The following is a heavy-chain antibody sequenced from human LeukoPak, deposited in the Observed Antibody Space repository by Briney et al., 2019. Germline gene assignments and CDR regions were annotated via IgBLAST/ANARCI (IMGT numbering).Heavy chain of an antibody. CDR2: IYYSGST. Sequence: SETLSLTCTVSGGSISSSSSYWGWIRQPPGKGLEWIGGIYYSGSTYYNPSLKSRVTISVDTSENQFSLKLSSVTATDTAVYYCARQAKAVFQYIDFDFWGQGTLVTVSS. V-gene: IGHV4-39*01. D-gene: IGHD6-19*01. J-gene: IGHJ4*02. CDR1: GGSISSSSSY. CDR3: ARQAKAVFQYIDFDF.